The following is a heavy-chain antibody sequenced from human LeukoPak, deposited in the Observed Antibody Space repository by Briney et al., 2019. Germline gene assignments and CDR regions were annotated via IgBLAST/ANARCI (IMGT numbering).Heavy chain of an antibody. J-gene: IGHJ4*02. CDR1: GFTFSDYY. D-gene: IGHD6-13*01. CDR2: ISSTSIYT. V-gene: IGHV3-11*05. Sequence: TGGSLRLSCAASGFTFSDYYMSWIRQAPGKGLEWVSDISSTSIYTNYADSVKGRFTISRDNAKNSLYLQMNSLRAEDTAVYYCAREDGYSSSWYSDYWGQGTLVTVSS. CDR3: AREDGYSSSWYSDY.